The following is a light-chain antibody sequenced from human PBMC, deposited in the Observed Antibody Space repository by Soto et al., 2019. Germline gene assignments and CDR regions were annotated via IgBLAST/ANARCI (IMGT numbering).Light chain of an antibody. CDR2: GTS. CDR3: KQSHSFTFT. V-gene: IGKV1-39*01. Sequence: DIQMTQSPSSLSASIGDRVTITCRASQTISNYLNWYQQKPGKAPNLLIYGTSSLQSGVSSRFSGSGSGTDFTLNISSLDPEYYATYYCKQSHSFTFTFGPGNKVDVK. CDR1: QTISNY. J-gene: IGKJ3*01.